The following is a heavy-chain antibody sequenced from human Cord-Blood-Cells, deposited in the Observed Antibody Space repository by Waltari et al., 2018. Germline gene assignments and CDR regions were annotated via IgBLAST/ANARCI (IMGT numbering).Heavy chain of an antibody. J-gene: IGHJ5*02. CDR3: ASSWELQGNWFDP. D-gene: IGHD1-26*01. CDR2: INHSGST. Sequence: QVQLQQWGAGLLKPSETLSLTCAVYGGSFSGYYWSWIRQPPGKGLEWIGEINHSGSTNSNPSLKSRVTISVETSKNQFSLKLSSVTAADTAVYYCASSWELQGNWFDPWGQGTLVTVSS. CDR1: GGSFSGYY. V-gene: IGHV4-34*01.